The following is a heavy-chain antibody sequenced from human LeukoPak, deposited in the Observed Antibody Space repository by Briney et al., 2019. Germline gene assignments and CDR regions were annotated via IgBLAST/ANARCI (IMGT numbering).Heavy chain of an antibody. D-gene: IGHD3-16*01. V-gene: IGHV1-2*02. CDR3: ARDWAHGSFDF. J-gene: IGHJ4*02. Sequence: GASVKVSCKTSGYIFTDYYMHWVRQAPGQGLEWMGCINPNSGATNSAQQFQGRLTMTRDTSISTAYMELSRLRSDDTAVYFCARDWAHGSFDFWGQGTLVTVSS. CDR1: GYIFTDYY. CDR2: INPNSGAT.